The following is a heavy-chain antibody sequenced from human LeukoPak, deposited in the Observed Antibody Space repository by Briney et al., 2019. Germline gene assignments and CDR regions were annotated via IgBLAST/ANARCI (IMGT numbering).Heavy chain of an antibody. V-gene: IGHV4-61*01. CDR2: IYNSVRT. D-gene: IGHD5-12*01. CDR1: GGSVSSGSYY. CDR3: VRDLVATIDHYYYGMDV. Sequence: SETLSLTCIVSGGSVSSGSYYWSWIRQPPWKGLEWIGYIYNSVRTNYNPSLKSRVTISVDTSKNQLSLKLSSVTAADTAVYFCVRDLVATIDHYYYGMDVWGQGTTVTVSS. J-gene: IGHJ6*02.